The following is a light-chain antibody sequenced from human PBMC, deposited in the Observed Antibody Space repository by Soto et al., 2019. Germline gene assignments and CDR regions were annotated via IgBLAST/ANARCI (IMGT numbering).Light chain of an antibody. J-gene: IGKJ1*01. CDR3: QQYDYWPRT. CDR2: GVS. V-gene: IGKV3-15*01. CDR1: QSISGN. Sequence: EVVMTQSPATLSVSPGESATLSCRASQSISGNKLAWYQQKPGHAPRLLLFGVSNRATGIPARFSGSGSGTDFSLTISSLQSEDFAVYYCQQYDYWPRTFGQGTKVDIK.